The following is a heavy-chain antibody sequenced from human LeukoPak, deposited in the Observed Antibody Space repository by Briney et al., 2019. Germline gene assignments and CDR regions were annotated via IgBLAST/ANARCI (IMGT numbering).Heavy chain of an antibody. J-gene: IGHJ6*03. CDR3: TRDIGCSSTSCYIWNYYYYYMDV. Sequence: GGSLRLSCAASGFTFSNAWMSWVRQAPGKGLEWVGRIKSKTDGETTDYAAPVKGRFTISRDDSKSIAYLQMNSLKSEDTAVYYCTRDIGCSSTSCYIWNYYYYYMDVWGKGTTVTVSS. CDR1: GFTFSNAW. CDR2: IKSKTDGETT. D-gene: IGHD2-2*02. V-gene: IGHV3-15*01.